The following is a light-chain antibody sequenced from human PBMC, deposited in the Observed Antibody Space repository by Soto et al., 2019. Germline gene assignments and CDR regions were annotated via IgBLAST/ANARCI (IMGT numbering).Light chain of an antibody. V-gene: IGLV2-23*02. Sequence: QSVLTQPASVSGSPGQSITISCTGPSSDVGSYNLVSWYQQYPGKAPKLIIFEVFKRPSVVSHRFSGSKSCNTASLTISGLQAEDEATYYCCSYDGRATYVFGGGTKVTVL. CDR2: EVF. CDR3: CSYDGRATYV. CDR1: SSDVGSYNL. J-gene: IGLJ1*01.